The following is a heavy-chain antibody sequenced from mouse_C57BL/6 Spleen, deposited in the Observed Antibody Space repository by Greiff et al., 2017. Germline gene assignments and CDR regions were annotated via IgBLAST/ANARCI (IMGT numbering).Heavy chain of an antibody. CDR1: GFTFSSYA. CDR3: ARAGTTVVAHYFDY. D-gene: IGHD1-1*01. V-gene: IGHV5-4*01. J-gene: IGHJ2*01. CDR2: ISDGGSYT. Sequence: EVQLVESGGGLVKPGGSLKLSCAASGFTFSSYAMSWVRQTPEKRLEWVATISDGGSYTYYPDNVKGRSTISRDNAKNNLYLQMSHLKSEDTAMYYCARAGTTVVAHYFDYWGQGTTLTVSS.